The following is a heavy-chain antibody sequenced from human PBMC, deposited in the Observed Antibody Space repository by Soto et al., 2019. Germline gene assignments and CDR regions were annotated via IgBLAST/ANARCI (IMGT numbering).Heavy chain of an antibody. CDR2: ISGSGGST. V-gene: IGHV3-23*01. Sequence: GGSLRLSCAASGFTFSSYAMSWVRQAPGKGLEWVSAISGSGGSTYYADSVKGRFTISRDNSKNTLYLQMNSLRAEDTAVYYCAKSGYCSGGSCYSGYYYYYMDVWGKGTTVTVSS. CDR1: GFTFSSYA. D-gene: IGHD2-15*01. J-gene: IGHJ6*03. CDR3: AKSGYCSGGSCYSGYYYYYMDV.